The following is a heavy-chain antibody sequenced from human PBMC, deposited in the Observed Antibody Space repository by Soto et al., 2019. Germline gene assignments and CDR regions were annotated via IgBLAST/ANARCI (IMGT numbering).Heavy chain of an antibody. V-gene: IGHV4-38-2*01. J-gene: IGHJ5*02. Sequence: PSETLSLTCAVSGYSITSGYYWGWIRQPPGKGLEWMGTIHHTGGTYYNPSLKGRVTISLDHSRNQFSLRLNSVTAADTAVYFCASSKYDVVAGSVWFDPWGQGTLVTVSS. CDR3: ASSKYDVVAGSVWFDP. CDR1: GYSITSGYY. D-gene: IGHD2-21*01. CDR2: IHHTGGT.